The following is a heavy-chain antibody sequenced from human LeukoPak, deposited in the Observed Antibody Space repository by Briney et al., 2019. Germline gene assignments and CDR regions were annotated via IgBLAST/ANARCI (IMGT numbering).Heavy chain of an antibody. V-gene: IGHV4-39*01. CDR3: ARQTGSGLFILP. CDR1: GVSFSNSY. J-gene: IGHJ4*02. Sequence: SETLSLTCAVSGVSFSNSYWGWIRQPPGKGLEWIGSIYYSGNTYYNASLKSQVSISIDTSKNQFSLRLTSVTAADTAVYYCARQTGSGLFILPGGQGTLVTVSS. D-gene: IGHD3/OR15-3a*01. CDR2: IYYSGNT.